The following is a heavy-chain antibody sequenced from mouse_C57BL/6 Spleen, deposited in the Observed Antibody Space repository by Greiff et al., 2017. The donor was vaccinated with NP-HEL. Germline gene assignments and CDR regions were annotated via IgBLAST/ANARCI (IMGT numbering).Heavy chain of an antibody. D-gene: IGHD1-1*01. CDR3: ARTTVVPYWYFDV. CDR2: IDPSDSYT. V-gene: IGHV1-69*01. CDR1: GYTFTSYW. Sequence: VQLQQPGAELVMPGASVKLSCKASGYTFTSYWMHWVKQRPGQGLEWIGEIDPSDSYTNYNQQFKGKSTLTVDKSSSTAYMQLSSLTSEDSAVYYCARTTVVPYWYFDVWGTGTTVTVSS. J-gene: IGHJ1*03.